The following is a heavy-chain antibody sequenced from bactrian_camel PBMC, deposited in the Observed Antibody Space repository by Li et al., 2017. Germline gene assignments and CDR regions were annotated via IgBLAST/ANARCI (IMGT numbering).Heavy chain of an antibody. D-gene: IGHD3*01. CDR2: IDRPGTA. CDR3: AADSGLLYGQGIPAWSEFNY. CDR1: EFTFSDSA. V-gene: IGHV3S53*01. Sequence: HVQLVESGGGSVQAGGSLRLSCTASEFTFSDSAMAWFRQPPGKQREGVAVIDRPGTAIYADSVQGRFTISLDKAKKTVYLQMDSLKPEDTAIYYCAADSGLLYGQGIPAWSEFNYWGQGTPVPVS. J-gene: IGHJ4*01.